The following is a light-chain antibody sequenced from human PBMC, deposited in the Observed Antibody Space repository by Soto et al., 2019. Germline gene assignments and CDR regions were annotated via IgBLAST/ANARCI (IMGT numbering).Light chain of an antibody. J-gene: IGKJ1*01. CDR3: QQSYTSPWT. CDR2: AAS. V-gene: IGKV1-39*01. Sequence: DIQLTQSPSSLSASVGDRVTITCRASQTIITFLNWYQQKPGKAPNLLISAASSLHSGVPSRFSGSGSGTAFTLTISSLQPEDFATYYCQQSYTSPWTFGQGTKVEIK. CDR1: QTIITF.